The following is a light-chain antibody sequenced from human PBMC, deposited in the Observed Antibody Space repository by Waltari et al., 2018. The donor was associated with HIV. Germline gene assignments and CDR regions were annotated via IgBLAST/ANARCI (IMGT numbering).Light chain of an antibody. CDR2: NDN. Sequence: QSVLTQPPSASGTPGQRVTIPCSGTRSNIGSNTVTWYQLLPGTAPKLLIYNDNERPSGVPGRFSGSRSGASASLAISGLQPEDEADYYCSSWDDRLNGQGVFGGGTKLTVL. CDR3: SSWDDRLNGQGV. J-gene: IGLJ3*02. V-gene: IGLV1-44*01. CDR1: RSNIGSNT.